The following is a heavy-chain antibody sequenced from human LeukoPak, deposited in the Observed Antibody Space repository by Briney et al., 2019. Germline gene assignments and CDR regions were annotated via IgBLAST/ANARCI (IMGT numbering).Heavy chain of an antibody. CDR3: ARHIGGGIEDMDV. CDR1: GGSISPYY. Sequence: PSETLSLTCTVSGGSISPYYWSWIRQSPGTGLEWIGYIYVTGTRYNPYLQSRVTISVDRSRNQFFLKMTSVTAADTAVYYCARHIGGGIEDMDVWGRGTKVTVSS. V-gene: IGHV4-59*08. J-gene: IGHJ6*03. CDR2: IYVTGT. D-gene: IGHD3-16*02.